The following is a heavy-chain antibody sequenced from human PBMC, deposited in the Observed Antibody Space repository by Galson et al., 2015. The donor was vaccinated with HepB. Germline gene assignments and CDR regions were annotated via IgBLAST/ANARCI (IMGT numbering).Heavy chain of an antibody. CDR1: GFTFSGSA. J-gene: IGHJ4*02. Sequence: SLRLSCATSGFTFSGSAIHWVRQASGRGLEWAGRIGSKADSYATAYTASVKGRFTISRDDSRNTAYLQMNRLKTEDTAVYYCIRMGNIAGYSSSWGQGTLVTVSS. CDR3: IRMGNIAGYSSS. D-gene: IGHD6-13*01. CDR2: IGSKADSYAT. V-gene: IGHV3-73*01.